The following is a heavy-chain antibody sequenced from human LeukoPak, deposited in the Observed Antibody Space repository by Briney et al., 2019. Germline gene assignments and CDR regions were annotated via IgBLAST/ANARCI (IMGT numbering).Heavy chain of an antibody. V-gene: IGHV3-30*01. CDR3: ARDAGSGSYLDY. D-gene: IGHD1-26*01. J-gene: IGHJ4*02. CDR2: ISYDGSNK. Sequence: GRSLRLSCAASGFTFSSYAMHWVRRAPGKGLEWVAVISYDGSNKYYADSVKGRFTISRDNSKNTLYLQMNSLRAEDTAVYYCARDAGSGSYLDYWGQGTLVTDSS. CDR1: GFTFSSYA.